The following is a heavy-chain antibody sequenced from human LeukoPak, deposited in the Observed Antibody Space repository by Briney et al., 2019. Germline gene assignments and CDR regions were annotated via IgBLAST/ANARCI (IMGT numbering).Heavy chain of an antibody. D-gene: IGHD3-22*01. CDR2: ISGSGGST. V-gene: IGHV3-23*01. J-gene: IGHJ4*02. CDR1: GFTFSSYA. CDR3: ASLYYDSSGYSGFDY. Sequence: GGSLRLSCAASGFTFSSYAMSWVRQAPGKGLEWVSAISGSGGSTYYADSVKGRFTISRDNAKNSLYLQMNSLRAEDTAVYYCASLYYDSSGYSGFDYWGQGTLVTVSS.